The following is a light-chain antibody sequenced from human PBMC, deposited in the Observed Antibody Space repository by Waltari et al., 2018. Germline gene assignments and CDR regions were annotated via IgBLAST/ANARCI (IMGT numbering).Light chain of an antibody. V-gene: IGKV4-1*01. J-gene: IGKJ1*01. CDR1: QSLLYTSNDKNY. CDR2: GAS. Sequence: IVMTQSPDSLAVSLGERVPINCKSSQSLLYTSNDKNYLAWYQQKPGQPPKLLFYGASTRHSGVPDRFSGSGSATDFTLTISSLQAEDVAVYYCQQYYSRRTFGQGTRVEIK. CDR3: QQYYSRRT.